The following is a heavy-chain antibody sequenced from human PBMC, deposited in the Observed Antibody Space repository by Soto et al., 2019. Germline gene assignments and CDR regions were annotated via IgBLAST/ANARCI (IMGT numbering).Heavy chain of an antibody. J-gene: IGHJ4*02. CDR1: GFTFSSYA. CDR3: AKGPDYGDYMTPFDY. Sequence: VHLLGSGGGLVQPGGSLRLSCAASGFTFSSYAMSWVRQAPGKGLEWVSGTSGSGTRTYYAESVKGRFTISRDNSKNTLYLQMGSLRAEDAAVYYCAKGPDYGDYMTPFDYWGQGTLVTVSS. D-gene: IGHD4-17*01. V-gene: IGHV3-23*01. CDR2: TSGSGTRT.